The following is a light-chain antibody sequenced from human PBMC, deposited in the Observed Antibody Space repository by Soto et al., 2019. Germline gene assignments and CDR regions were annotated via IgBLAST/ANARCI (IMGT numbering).Light chain of an antibody. V-gene: IGKV3-20*01. CDR3: QQYGSSPPWFT. J-gene: IGKJ3*01. Sequence: EIVLTQSPGTLSLSPGERATLSCRASQSVSSSYLAWYQQKTGQAPRLLIYGASSRATGIPDRFSGSGSGTDFTLTISRLEPEDFAVYYCQQYGSSPPWFTFGPGTKVDIK. CDR2: GAS. CDR1: QSVSSSY.